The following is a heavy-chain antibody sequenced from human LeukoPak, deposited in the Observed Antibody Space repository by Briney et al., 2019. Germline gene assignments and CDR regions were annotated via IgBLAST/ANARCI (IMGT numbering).Heavy chain of an antibody. CDR3: ARGIRVTVTTPFDY. V-gene: IGHV3-23*01. CDR1: GFTFSSYA. Sequence: PGGSLRLSCAASGFTFSSYAMSWVRQAPGKGLEWVSAISGSGGSTYYADSVKGRFTISRDNSKNTLYLQMNSLRAEDTAVYYCARGIRVTVTTPFDYWGQGTLVTVSS. J-gene: IGHJ4*02. D-gene: IGHD4-23*01. CDR2: ISGSGGST.